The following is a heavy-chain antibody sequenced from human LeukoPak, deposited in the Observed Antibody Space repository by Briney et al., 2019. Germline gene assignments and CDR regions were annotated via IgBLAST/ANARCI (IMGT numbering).Heavy chain of an antibody. CDR1: GYTFTGYY. D-gene: IGHD6-13*01. J-gene: IGHJ4*02. CDR2: INPSVGST. Sequence: ASVKVSCKASGYTFTGYYMHWVRQAPGQGLEWMGIINPSVGSTSYAQKFQGRLTMTRDTSTSTVYMELSSLRSEDTAVYYCARVPTAAGTRGTLDYWGQGTLVTVSS. CDR3: ARVPTAAGTRGTLDY. V-gene: IGHV1-46*01.